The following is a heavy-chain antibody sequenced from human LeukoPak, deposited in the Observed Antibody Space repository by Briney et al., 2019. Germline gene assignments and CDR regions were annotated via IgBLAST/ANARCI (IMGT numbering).Heavy chain of an antibody. CDR3: AKGLLECSSTSCPAGYYYYYYMDV. J-gene: IGHJ6*03. CDR2: ITGSGGST. Sequence: GGSLRLSCAASGFTFSNYGLSWVRQAPGKGLEWVSGITGSGGSTYYADSVKGRFTISRDNSKNTLYLQMNSLRAEDTAVYYCAKGLLECSSTSCPAGYYYYYYMDVWGKGTTVTVSS. V-gene: IGHV3-23*01. CDR1: GFTFSNYG. D-gene: IGHD2-2*01.